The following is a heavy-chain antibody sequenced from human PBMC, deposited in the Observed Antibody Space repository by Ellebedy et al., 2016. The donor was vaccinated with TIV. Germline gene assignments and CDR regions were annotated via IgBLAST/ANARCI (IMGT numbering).Heavy chain of an antibody. CDR2: ITSGSEVI. Sequence: GESLKISCAASGFTFSSYSMDWVRQAPGRGLEWISYITSGSEVISYADSVKGRFTISRDNSKNTLYLQMNSLRAEDTAVYYCARAVRVPRTWDNWFDPWGQGTLVTVSS. CDR3: ARAVRVPRTWDNWFDP. J-gene: IGHJ5*02. D-gene: IGHD1-1*01. V-gene: IGHV3-48*01. CDR1: GFTFSSYS.